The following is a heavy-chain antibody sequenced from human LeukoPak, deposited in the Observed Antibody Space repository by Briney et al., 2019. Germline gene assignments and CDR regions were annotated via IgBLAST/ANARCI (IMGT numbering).Heavy chain of an antibody. CDR1: GGSTSSGDYY. D-gene: IGHD3-10*01. V-gene: IGHV4-61*08. J-gene: IGHJ4*02. CDR3: ARVRPDYYGSGSYASVFDY. CDR2: IYYSGST. Sequence: PSETLSLTCTVSGGSTSSGDYYWSWIRQPPGKGLEWIGYIYYSGSTNYNPSLKSRVTISVDTSKNQFSLKLSSVTAADTAVYYCARVRPDYYGSGSYASVFDYWGQGTLVTVSS.